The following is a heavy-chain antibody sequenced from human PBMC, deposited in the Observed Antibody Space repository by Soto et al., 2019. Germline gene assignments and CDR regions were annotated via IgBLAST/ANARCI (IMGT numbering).Heavy chain of an antibody. Sequence: QVQLVESGGGVVQPGRSLRLSCAASGFTFSSYGMHWVRQAPGKGLEWVAVIWYDGSNKYYADSVKGRFTISRDNTKNTLYLQMNRLRGEDTGVYYCARDLGCTNGVCYIRYYYGMDVWGQGTTVTVSS. CDR3: ARDLGCTNGVCYIRYYYGMDV. J-gene: IGHJ6*02. CDR1: GFTFSSYG. V-gene: IGHV3-33*01. D-gene: IGHD2-8*01. CDR2: IWYDGSNK.